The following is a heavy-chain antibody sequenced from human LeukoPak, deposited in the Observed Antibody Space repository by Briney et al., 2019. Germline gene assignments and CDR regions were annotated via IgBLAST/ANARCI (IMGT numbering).Heavy chain of an antibody. CDR3: ARADSNVWFDP. J-gene: IGHJ5*02. CDR1: GFTFSGYG. D-gene: IGHD3-22*01. V-gene: IGHV3-30*02. Sequence: GGSLRLSCAASGFTFSGYGMHWVRKAPGKGLEWVAFIRYDESIKDHADSVKGRFTISRDNSENTLYLQMNSLRGEDTAVYYCARADSNVWFDPWGQGTLVTVSS. CDR2: IRYDESIK.